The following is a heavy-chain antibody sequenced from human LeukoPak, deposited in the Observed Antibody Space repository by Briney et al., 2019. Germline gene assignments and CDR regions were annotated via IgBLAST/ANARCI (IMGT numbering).Heavy chain of an antibody. Sequence: SETLSLTCAVSGGSISSGGYSWSWIRQPPGKGLEWIGYIYHSGSTYYNPSLKSRVTISVDRSKNQFSLKLSSVTAADTAVYYCARGPVGATFDYWGQGTLVTVSS. CDR1: GGSISSGGYS. V-gene: IGHV4-30-2*01. CDR3: ARGPVGATFDY. D-gene: IGHD1-26*01. CDR2: IYHSGST. J-gene: IGHJ4*02.